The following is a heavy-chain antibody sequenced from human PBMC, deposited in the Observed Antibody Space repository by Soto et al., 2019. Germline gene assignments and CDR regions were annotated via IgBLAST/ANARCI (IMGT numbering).Heavy chain of an antibody. V-gene: IGHV4-39*01. CDR2: IYYSGST. CDR1: GGSISSSSYY. CDR3: ARLEGYYDSGGYWIQRGGMDA. Sequence: SETLSLTCTVSGGSISSSSYYWGWIRQPPGKGLQWIGSIYYSGSTYYNPSLKSRVTISVDTSNNQFSLKLTSMTAADTAVYYCARLEGYYDSGGYWIQRGGMDAWGQGTTVTVSS. D-gene: IGHD3-22*01. J-gene: IGHJ6*02.